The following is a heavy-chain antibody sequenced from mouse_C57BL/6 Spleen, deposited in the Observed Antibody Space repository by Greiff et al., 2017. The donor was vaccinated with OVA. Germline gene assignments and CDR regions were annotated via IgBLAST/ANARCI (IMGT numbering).Heavy chain of an antibody. J-gene: IGHJ2*01. V-gene: IGHV3-6*01. CDR1: GYSITSVYY. Sequence: ESGPGLVKPSQSLSLTCSVTGYSITSVYYWNWIRQFPGNKLEWMGYISYDGSNNYNPSLKNRISITRDTSKNQFFLKLNSVTTEDTATYYCAREYGNYNYWGQGTTLTVSS. CDR2: ISYDGSN. CDR3: AREYGNYNY. D-gene: IGHD2-10*02.